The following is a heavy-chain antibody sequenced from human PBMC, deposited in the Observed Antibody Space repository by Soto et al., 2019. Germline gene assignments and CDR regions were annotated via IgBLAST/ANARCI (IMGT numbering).Heavy chain of an antibody. CDR2: ISDTGGST. D-gene: IGHD2-15*01. CDR1: GFTFSSYA. CDR3: AKVGELAVGGFDY. V-gene: IGHV3-23*01. Sequence: GGSLRLSCAASGFTFSSYAMSWVRQAPGKGLEWVSRISDTGGSTYYADSVKGRFTISRDSSKNTLYLQMNSLRADDTAIYYCAKVGELAVGGFDYWGQGTLVTVSS. J-gene: IGHJ4*02.